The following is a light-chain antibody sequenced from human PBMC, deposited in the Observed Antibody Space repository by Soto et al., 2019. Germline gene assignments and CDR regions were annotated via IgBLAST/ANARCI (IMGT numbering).Light chain of an antibody. Sequence: QSALTQPPSASGSPGQLVTISCTGTSSDVGGYKYVSWYQQHPGKAPKLMIYEVSKRPSGVPDRFSGSKSGNTASLTVSGLQAEDEADYYCSSYAGSKNLVFGGGTKLTVL. V-gene: IGLV2-8*01. CDR3: SSYAGSKNLV. CDR2: EVS. CDR1: SSDVGGYKY. J-gene: IGLJ2*01.